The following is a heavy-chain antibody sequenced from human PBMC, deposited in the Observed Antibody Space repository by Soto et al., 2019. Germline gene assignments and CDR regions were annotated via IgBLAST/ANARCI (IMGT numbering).Heavy chain of an antibody. CDR2: IIPIFGTA. CDR1: GGTFSSYA. D-gene: IGHD1-1*01. V-gene: IGHV1-69*13. J-gene: IGHJ1*01. Sequence: GASVKVSCKASGGTFSSYAISWVRQAPGQGLEWMGGIIPIFGTANYAQKFQGRVTITADESTSTAYMELSSLRSEDTAVYYCERDLGTGPGAEYLQHWGQGTLVTVYS. CDR3: ERDLGTGPGAEYLQH.